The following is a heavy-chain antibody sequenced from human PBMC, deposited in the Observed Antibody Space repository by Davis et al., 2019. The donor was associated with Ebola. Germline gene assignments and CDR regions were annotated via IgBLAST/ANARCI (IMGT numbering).Heavy chain of an antibody. CDR3: ASDNCTGGVCYRSDAFDI. Sequence: PGGSLRLSCAASGFTVSSYYMSWVRQAPGKGLEWVSVIYSGGSTYYADSVKGRFTISRHNSKNTLYLQMNSLRAEDTAVYYCASDNCTGGVCYRSDAFDIWGQGTMVTVSS. CDR2: IYSGGST. D-gene: IGHD2-8*02. J-gene: IGHJ3*02. V-gene: IGHV3-53*04. CDR1: GFTVSSYY.